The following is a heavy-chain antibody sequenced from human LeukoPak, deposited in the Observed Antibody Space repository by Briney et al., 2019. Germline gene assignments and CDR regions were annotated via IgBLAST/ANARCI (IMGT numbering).Heavy chain of an antibody. D-gene: IGHD2-8*01. Sequence: ASVKVSCKASGYTFTGYYMHWVRQAPGQGLEWMGWINPNSGGTNCAQKLQGRVTMTTDTSTSTAYMELRSLRSDDTAVYYCARDEVRALYAFDIWGQGTMVTVSS. CDR3: ARDEVRALYAFDI. CDR1: GYTFTGYY. V-gene: IGHV1-2*02. CDR2: INPNSGGT. J-gene: IGHJ3*02.